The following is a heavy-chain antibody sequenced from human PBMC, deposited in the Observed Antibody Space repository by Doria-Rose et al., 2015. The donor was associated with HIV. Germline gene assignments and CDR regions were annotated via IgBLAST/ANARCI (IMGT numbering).Heavy chain of an antibody. CDR1: GGTFSRYP. Sequence: QVQLVQSGAEVKKPGSSVKVSCKASGGTFSRYPISWVRQAPGQGLEWMGRIIPALGIRNYAQKFQGRVTITADESTSTAYIELSNLRSEDTAVYYCATTWSGYYLDYWGQGTLVTVSS. CDR3: ATTWSGYYLDY. V-gene: IGHV1-69*04. CDR2: IIPALGIR. J-gene: IGHJ4*02. D-gene: IGHD3-3*01.